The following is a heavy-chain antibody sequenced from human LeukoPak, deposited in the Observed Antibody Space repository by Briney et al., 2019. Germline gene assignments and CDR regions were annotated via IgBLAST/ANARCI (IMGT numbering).Heavy chain of an antibody. CDR3: ARDFVVAAGSFPNWFDP. V-gene: IGHV3-48*01. CDR2: ISSSSSTI. CDR1: GFTFSSYS. J-gene: IGHJ5*02. Sequence: GRSLRLSCAASGFTFSSYSMNWVRQAPGKGLEWVSYISSSSSTIYYADSVKGRFTISRDNAKNSLYLQMNSLRAEDTAVYYCARDFVVAAGSFPNWFDPWGQGTLVTVSS. D-gene: IGHD2-15*01.